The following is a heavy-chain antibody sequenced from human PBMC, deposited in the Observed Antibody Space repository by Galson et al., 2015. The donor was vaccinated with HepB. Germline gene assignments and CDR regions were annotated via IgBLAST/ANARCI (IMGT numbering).Heavy chain of an antibody. CDR1: GFTFSNYA. V-gene: IGHV3-23*01. CDR2: ISGSGFST. J-gene: IGHJ4*02. D-gene: IGHD6-19*01. CDR3: TAQKSREQWLVGDY. Sequence: SLRLSCAASGFTFSNYAMSWVRQAPGKGPEWVSGISGSGFSTYYADSVKGRFTISRDNSRNTLYLQMNSLRAEDTAVYYCTAQKSREQWLVGDYWGQGTLVTVSS.